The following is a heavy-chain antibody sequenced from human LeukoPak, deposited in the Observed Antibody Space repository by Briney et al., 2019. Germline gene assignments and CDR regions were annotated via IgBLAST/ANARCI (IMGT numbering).Heavy chain of an antibody. J-gene: IGHJ4*02. D-gene: IGHD3-22*01. CDR2: INPSGGST. CDR3: ARDTYYYDSSGYFDY. V-gene: IGHV1-46*01. CDR1: GYTFTSYY. Sequence: ASVKVSCKASGYTFTSYYMHWVRQAPGQGLEWMGIINPSGGSTSYAQKFQGRVTMTRDMSTGTVYMELSSLRSEDTAVYYCARDTYYYDSSGYFDYWGQGTLVTVSS.